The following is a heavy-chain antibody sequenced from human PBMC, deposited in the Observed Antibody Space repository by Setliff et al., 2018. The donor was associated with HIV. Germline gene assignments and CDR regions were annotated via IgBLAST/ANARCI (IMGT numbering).Heavy chain of an antibody. CDR1: GDSITSHY. D-gene: IGHD3-10*01. V-gene: IGHV4-4*07. CDR3: ARDPPHGGWFSSSWDYYYMDV. CDR2: IYSSGRT. J-gene: IGHJ6*03. Sequence: SETLSLTCTVSGDSITSHYWSWIRQPAGKGLEWIGRIYSSGRTTYNPSLKSRFTMALDTSRNEVSLKLSSVTAADAAVYYCARDPPHGGWFSSSWDYYYMDVWGKGTTVTVSS.